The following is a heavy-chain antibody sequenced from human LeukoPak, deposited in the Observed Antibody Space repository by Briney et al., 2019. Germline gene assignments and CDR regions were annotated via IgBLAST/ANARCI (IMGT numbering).Heavy chain of an antibody. CDR3: ARGLTTTPNWFDP. CDR1: GFTFSTYW. D-gene: IGHD4-17*01. V-gene: IGHV3-7*01. J-gene: IGHJ5*02. CDR2: INQDGSTK. Sequence: GGSLRLSCAASGFTFSTYWMNWVRQAPGTGLEWVANINQDGSTKYYLDSVKGRFTISRDNAKNSLYLQMNSLRAEETAVYYCARGLTTTPNWFDPWGQGTLVTVSS.